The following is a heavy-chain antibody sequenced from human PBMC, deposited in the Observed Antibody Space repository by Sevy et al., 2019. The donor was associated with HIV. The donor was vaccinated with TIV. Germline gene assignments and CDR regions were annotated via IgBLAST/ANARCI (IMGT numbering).Heavy chain of an antibody. CDR2: IGVSGDNT. CDR1: GFTFTNYA. D-gene: IGHD5-12*01. CDR3: ATGPERYSGYPPDY. V-gene: IGHV3-23*01. J-gene: IGHJ4*02. Sequence: GGSLRLSCAASGFTFTNYAMNWVRQAPGKGLEWVSGIGVSGDNTNYADSVKGRFTISRDNLKNTVYLQMNSLRADDTAVYYCATGPERYSGYPPDYWGQGTLVTVSS.